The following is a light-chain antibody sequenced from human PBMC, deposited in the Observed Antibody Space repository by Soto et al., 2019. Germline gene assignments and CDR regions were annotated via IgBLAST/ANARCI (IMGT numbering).Light chain of an antibody. CDR1: SRDVGGYNY. V-gene: IGLV2-14*01. J-gene: IGLJ1*01. Sequence: QSALTQPASVSGSPGQSITISCTGTSRDVGGYNYVSWYQQHPGKAPKLMIFEVSSRPSGVSYRFSGSKSGNTASLTISGLQAEDEADYYCSSYTSSSTLYVFGSGTKVTV. CDR2: EVS. CDR3: SSYTSSSTLYV.